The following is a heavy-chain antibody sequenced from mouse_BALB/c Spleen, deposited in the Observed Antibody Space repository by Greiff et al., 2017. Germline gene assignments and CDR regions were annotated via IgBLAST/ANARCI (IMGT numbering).Heavy chain of an antibody. V-gene: IGHV5-6-3*01. CDR3: ARSEQITFDY. J-gene: IGHJ2*01. CDR2: INSNGGST. D-gene: IGHD2-4*01. Sequence: EVKLMESGGGLVQPGGSLKLSCAASGFTFSSYGMSWVRQTPDKRLELVATINSNGGSTYYPDSVKGRFTISRDNAKNTLYLQMSSLKSEDTAMYYCARSEQITFDYWGQGTTLTVSS. CDR1: GFTFSSYG.